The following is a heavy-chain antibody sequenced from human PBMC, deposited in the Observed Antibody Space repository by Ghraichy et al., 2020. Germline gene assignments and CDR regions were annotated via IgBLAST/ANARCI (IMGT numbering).Heavy chain of an antibody. J-gene: IGHJ4*02. CDR1: GGSISSYY. D-gene: IGHD4-17*01. Sequence: SETLSLTCTVSGGSISSYYWSWIRQPPGKGLEWIGYIYYSGSTNYNPSLKSRVTISVDTSKNQFSLKLSSVTAADTAVYYCARLNYGDHCFDYWGQGTLVTVSS. CDR3: ARLNYGDHCFDY. CDR2: IYYSGST. V-gene: IGHV4-59*08.